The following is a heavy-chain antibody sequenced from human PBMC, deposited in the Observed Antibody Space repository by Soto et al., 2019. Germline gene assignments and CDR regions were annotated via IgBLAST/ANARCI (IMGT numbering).Heavy chain of an antibody. CDR1: VGTFSSYA. CDR3: ARVGHNGYDLDFDY. J-gene: IGHJ4*02. CDR2: IIPIFGTA. Sequence: SVKVSCKASVGTFSSYAISWVRQAPGQGLEWMGGIIPIFGTANYAQKFQGRVTITADKSTSTAYMELSSLRVEDTAVYYCARVGHNGYDLDFDYWGQGTLVTVSS. D-gene: IGHD5-12*01. V-gene: IGHV1-69*06.